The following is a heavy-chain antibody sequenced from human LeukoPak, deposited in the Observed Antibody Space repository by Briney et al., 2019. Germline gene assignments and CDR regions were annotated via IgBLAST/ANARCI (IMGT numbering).Heavy chain of an antibody. CDR2: ISYDGSNK. Sequence: GRSLRLSCAAPGFTFSSYAMPWVRQAPGKGLEWVAVISYDGSNKYYADSVKGRFTISRDNSKNTLYLQMNSLRAEDTAVYYCARDLVFYGDYGYWGQGTLVTVSS. V-gene: IGHV3-30*04. J-gene: IGHJ4*02. D-gene: IGHD4-17*01. CDR1: GFTFSSYA. CDR3: ARDLVFYGDYGY.